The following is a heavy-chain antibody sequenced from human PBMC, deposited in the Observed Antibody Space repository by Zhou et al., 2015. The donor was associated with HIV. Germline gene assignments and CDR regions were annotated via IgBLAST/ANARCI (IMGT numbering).Heavy chain of an antibody. D-gene: IGHD2-8*01. J-gene: IGHJ3*01. V-gene: IGHV1-69*04. Sequence: QVQLVQSGAEVKQPGSSVKVSCKASGGTLSTYSFTWVRQAPGQGLEWMGRIIPFLDIVNYAQNFQGRVSITADTSTSTVYMKMSSLGSDDTAVYYCVRLKEYCTSTTCYGAFVSLGPRDIGHRLF. CDR1: GGTLSTYS. CDR3: VRLKEYCTSTTCYGAFVS. CDR2: IIPFLDIV.